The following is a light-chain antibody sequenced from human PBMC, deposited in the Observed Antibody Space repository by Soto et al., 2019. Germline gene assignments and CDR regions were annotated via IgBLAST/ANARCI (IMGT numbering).Light chain of an antibody. J-gene: IGKJ5*01. Sequence: EIVMTQSPATLSVSPGESATLSCRASQSVSSNLAWHQQKPGQAPRLLIYLASSRATGIPDRFSGSGSGTDFTLTISRLEPEDFAVYYCQQYGSSLITFGQGTRLEIK. CDR2: LAS. CDR3: QQYGSSLIT. CDR1: QSVSSN. V-gene: IGKV3-20*01.